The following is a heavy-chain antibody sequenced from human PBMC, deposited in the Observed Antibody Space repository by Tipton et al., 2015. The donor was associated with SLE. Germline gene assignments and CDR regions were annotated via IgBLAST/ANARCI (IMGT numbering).Heavy chain of an antibody. D-gene: IGHD6-13*01. J-gene: IGHJ4*02. V-gene: IGHV4-59*08. Sequence: TLSLTCTVSGGSISSYYWSWIRQPPGKGLEWIGYIYYSGSTNYNPSLKSRVTISVDTSKNQFSLKLSSVTAADTAVYYCALEAAAANFDSWGQGTLVTVSS. CDR1: GGSISSYY. CDR3: ALEAAAANFDS. CDR2: IYYSGST.